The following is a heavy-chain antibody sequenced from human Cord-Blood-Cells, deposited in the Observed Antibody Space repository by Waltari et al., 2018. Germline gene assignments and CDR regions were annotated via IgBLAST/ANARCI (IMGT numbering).Heavy chain of an antibody. CDR2: IIPIFGTA. J-gene: IGHJ4*02. CDR1: GGTFSSYA. CDR3: ARGGMITFGGVIAYYFDY. V-gene: IGHV1-69*06. Sequence: QVQLVQSGAEVKKPGSSVKVSCKASGGTFSSYAISWVRQAPGQGLEWMGVIIPIFGTANYAQKFQGRVTITADKSTSTAYMELSSLRSEDTAVYYCARGGMITFGGVIAYYFDYWGQGTLVTVSS. D-gene: IGHD3-16*02.